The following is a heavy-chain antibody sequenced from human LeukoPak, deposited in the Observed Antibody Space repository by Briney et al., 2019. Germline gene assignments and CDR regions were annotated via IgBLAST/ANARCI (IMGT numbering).Heavy chain of an antibody. CDR2: ISAYNGNT. Sequence: ASVTVSCMASGYTFTIYGISWVRQAPGQGVEWMGWISAYNGNTNYAQKLQGRVTMTTDTSTSTAYMELRSLRSDDTAVYYCARVSGILLAAVDYWGQGTLVTVSS. V-gene: IGHV1-18*01. J-gene: IGHJ4*02. CDR3: ARVSGILLAAVDY. CDR1: GYTFTIYG. D-gene: IGHD6-13*01.